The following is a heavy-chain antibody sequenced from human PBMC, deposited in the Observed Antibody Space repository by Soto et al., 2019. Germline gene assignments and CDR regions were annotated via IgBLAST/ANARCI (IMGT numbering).Heavy chain of an antibody. CDR3: ARVPDR. D-gene: IGHD2-2*01. V-gene: IGHV4-30-2*01. J-gene: IGHJ5*02. CDR1: GGSIRSGGYS. Sequence: PSETLSLTCAVSGGSIRSGGYSWGWIRQPPGKGLEWIGYIYHSGSTYYNPSLKSRVTISVDRSKNQFSLKLSSVTAADTAVYYCARVPDRWGQGTLVT. CDR2: IYHSGST.